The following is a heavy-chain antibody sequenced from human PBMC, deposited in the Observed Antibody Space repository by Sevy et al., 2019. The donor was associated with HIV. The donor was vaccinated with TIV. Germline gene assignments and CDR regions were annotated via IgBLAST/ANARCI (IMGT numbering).Heavy chain of an antibody. CDR1: RFTFSSYW. CDR3: ARWDV. Sequence: GGSLRLSCAASRFTFSSYWMNWVRQAPGKGLEWVANIKEDGSDKYYVDSVKGRFTISRDNAQNSLYLEMNSLRAEDTAIYYCARWDVWGNGTTVTVSS. CDR2: IKEDGSDK. J-gene: IGHJ6*04. V-gene: IGHV3-7*01.